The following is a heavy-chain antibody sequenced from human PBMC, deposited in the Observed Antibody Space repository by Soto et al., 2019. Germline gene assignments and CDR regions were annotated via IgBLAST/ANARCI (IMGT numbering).Heavy chain of an antibody. CDR1: GDSVSSSSVA. J-gene: IGHJ6*02. CDR3: ARSEEDSDYYYYGLDV. CDR2: TYYRSRWYS. Sequence: SQTLSLTCAISGDSVSSSSVAWNWVRQSPSRGLEWLGRTYYRSRWYSDFAVSVRGRIVINADTSKNQFSLQLNSVTPEDTAVYFCARSEEDSDYYYYGLDVWGQGTTVTVSS. D-gene: IGHD2-15*01. V-gene: IGHV6-1*01.